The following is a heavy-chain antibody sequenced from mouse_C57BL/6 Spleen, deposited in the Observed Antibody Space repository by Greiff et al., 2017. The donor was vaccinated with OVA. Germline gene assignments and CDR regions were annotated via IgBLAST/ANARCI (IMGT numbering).Heavy chain of an antibody. D-gene: IGHD3-2*02. Sequence: VQLQQPGAELVRPGSSVKLSCKASGYTFTSYWMHWVKQRPIQGLEWIGNIDPSDSETHYNQKFKDKATLTVDKSSSTAYMQLSSLTSEDSAVYYCARGELRLRYFDVWGTGTTVTVSS. CDR3: ARGELRLRYFDV. CDR2: IDPSDSET. J-gene: IGHJ1*03. V-gene: IGHV1-52*01. CDR1: GYTFTSYW.